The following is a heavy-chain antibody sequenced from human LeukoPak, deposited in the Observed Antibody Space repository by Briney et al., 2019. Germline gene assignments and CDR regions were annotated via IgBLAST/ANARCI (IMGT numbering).Heavy chain of an antibody. Sequence: PGGSLRLSCAASGFTFSNYAMHWVRQAPGKGLEWVVVISYDGSNKYYADSVKGRFTISRDNSKNTLYLQMSSLRAEDTAVYYCARSKTVYCSGGSCYIDYWGQGILVTVSS. CDR2: ISYDGSNK. J-gene: IGHJ4*02. CDR3: ARSKTVYCSGGSCYIDY. CDR1: GFTFSNYA. V-gene: IGHV3-30*04. D-gene: IGHD2-15*01.